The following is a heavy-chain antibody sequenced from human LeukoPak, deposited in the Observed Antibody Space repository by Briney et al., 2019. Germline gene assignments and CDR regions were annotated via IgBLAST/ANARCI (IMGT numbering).Heavy chain of an antibody. J-gene: IGHJ4*02. D-gene: IGHD4-17*01. CDR3: GKDGGAYDPGD. Sequence: GGAVSLSRAASGLTFCNYGMHGVGQSPAKGLEGLTYTRHDGSTKYYADSVKGRFTISRENFKNTLYLEMDSLRAEDTAIYYCGKDGGAYDPGDWGQGTLVTVSS. V-gene: IGHV3-30*02. CDR2: TRHDGSTK. CDR1: GLTFCNYG.